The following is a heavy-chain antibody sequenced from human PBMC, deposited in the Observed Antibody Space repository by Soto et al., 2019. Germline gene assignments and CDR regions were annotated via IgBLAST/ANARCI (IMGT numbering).Heavy chain of an antibody. D-gene: IGHD4-17*01. J-gene: IGHJ6*02. CDR3: ALSFTVTYYYGMDV. Sequence: QVQLVQSGAEVKKPGSSVKVSCKASGGTFSSYAISWVRQAPGQGLEWMGGIIPIFGTANYAQKFQGRVTITADKSTITAYMELSSLSSEDPAVYYCALSFTVTYYYGMDVWGQGTTVTVSS. CDR1: GGTFSSYA. CDR2: IIPIFGTA. V-gene: IGHV1-69*06.